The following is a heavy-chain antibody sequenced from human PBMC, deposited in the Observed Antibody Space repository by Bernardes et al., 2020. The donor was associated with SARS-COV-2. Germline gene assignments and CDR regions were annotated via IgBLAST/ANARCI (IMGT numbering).Heavy chain of an antibody. J-gene: IGHJ3*02. V-gene: IGHV3-13*01. CDR1: GFTFSSYD. D-gene: IGHD3-22*01. Sequence: GGSLRLSCAASGFTFSSYDMHWVRQATGKGLEWVSAIGTAGETYYPGSVKGRFTISRQNAKNSLYLQMNSLGAGDTAVYYCARWGRGYYDSDVAFGIWGQGAMVTVSS. CDR2: IGTAGET. CDR3: ARWGRGYYDSDVAFGI.